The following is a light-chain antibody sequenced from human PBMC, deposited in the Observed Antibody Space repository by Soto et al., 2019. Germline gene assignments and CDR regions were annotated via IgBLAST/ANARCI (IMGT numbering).Light chain of an antibody. CDR3: QQYNNLPRT. V-gene: IGKV3-15*01. Sequence: PATLTVYPGERATLSCRASQTVADSLVWYQQKPGQPPRPLIKGASTRATGIPARFSGSGSGTEFTLTINSLQSEDFAVYYCQQYNNLPRTFCQGTKVDI. CDR1: QTVADS. J-gene: IGKJ1*01. CDR2: GAS.